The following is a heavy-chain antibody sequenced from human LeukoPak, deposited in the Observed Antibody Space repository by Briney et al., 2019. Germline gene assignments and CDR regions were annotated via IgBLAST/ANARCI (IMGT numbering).Heavy chain of an antibody. D-gene: IGHD6-13*01. Sequence: PGGSLRLSCAASGFTFSSYGMSWVRQAPGKGLEWVSAISGSGGSTYYADSVKGRFTISRDNSKNTLYLQMNSLKTEDTAVYYCTRESSSSWYGYFDYWGQGTLVTVSS. CDR1: GFTFSSYG. CDR2: ISGSGGST. J-gene: IGHJ4*02. CDR3: TRESSSSWYGYFDY. V-gene: IGHV3-23*01.